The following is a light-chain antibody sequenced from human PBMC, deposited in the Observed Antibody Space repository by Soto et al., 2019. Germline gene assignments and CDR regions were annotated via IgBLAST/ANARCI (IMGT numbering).Light chain of an antibody. V-gene: IGKV3-11*01. CDR2: YTS. J-gene: IGKJ1*01. Sequence: PATLSSSPGETATLSCRASQYVGTRLAWYQHKPGQAPRLLIYYTSNRATGIPARFSGSGSGTDFTLTINSLAPEDFAIYYCHQRQSWPRTVGQGTKVDIK. CDR3: HQRQSWPRT. CDR1: QYVGTR.